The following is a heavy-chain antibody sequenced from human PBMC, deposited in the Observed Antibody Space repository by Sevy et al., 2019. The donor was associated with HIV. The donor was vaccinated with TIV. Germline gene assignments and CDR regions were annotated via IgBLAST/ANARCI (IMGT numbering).Heavy chain of an antibody. J-gene: IGHJ4*02. CDR3: AKDLDIVAVAAAIRLSY. V-gene: IGHV3-23*01. CDR1: GFTFRNYA. D-gene: IGHD2-2*01. Sequence: GGSLRLSCAASGFTFRNYAMSWVRQAPGKGLEWVSALSGTGGITYYVVSVKGRFTISRDNSKNTLYLQMNSLRVEDTAVYYCAKDLDIVAVAAAIRLSYWGQGTLVTVSS. CDR2: LSGTGGIT.